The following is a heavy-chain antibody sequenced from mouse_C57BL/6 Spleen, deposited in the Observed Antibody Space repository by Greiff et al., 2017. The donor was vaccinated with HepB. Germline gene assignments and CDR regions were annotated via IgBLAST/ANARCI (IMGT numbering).Heavy chain of an antibody. J-gene: IGHJ4*01. CDR3: ARGITTVVATEAMDY. D-gene: IGHD1-1*01. CDR2: INPNYGTT. V-gene: IGHV1-39*01. Sequence: EVKLMESGPELVKPGASVKISCKASGYSFTDYNMNWVKQSNGKSLEWIGVINPNYGTTSYNQKFKGKATLTVDQSSSTAYMQLNSLTSEDSAVYYCARGITTVVATEAMDYWGQGTSVTVSS. CDR1: GYSFTDYN.